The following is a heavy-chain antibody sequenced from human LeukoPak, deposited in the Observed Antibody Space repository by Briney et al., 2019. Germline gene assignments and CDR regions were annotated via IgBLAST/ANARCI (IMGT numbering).Heavy chain of an antibody. V-gene: IGHV5-51*01. CDR2: IYPGDSDT. D-gene: IGHD3-10*01. CDR3: ARLRNYYGSGSYIYGMNV. J-gene: IGHJ6*02. CDR1: GYTFTNYW. Sequence: GESLQISCQGSGYTFTNYWIGWVRQMPGKGLEWMGIIYPGDSDTRYSPSFQGQATISADKSISTAYLQWSSLKASDTAMYYCARLRNYYGSGSYIYGMNVWGQGTTVTVSS.